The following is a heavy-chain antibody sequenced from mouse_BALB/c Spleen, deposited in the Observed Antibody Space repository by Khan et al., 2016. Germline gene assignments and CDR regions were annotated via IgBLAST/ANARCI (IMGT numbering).Heavy chain of an antibody. CDR3: ARPDEGSSRGFDY. Sequence: QIQLVQSGPELKKPGETVRISCKASGYTFTNYGMNWVKQAPGKGLKWMGWINTYTGEPTYADDFKGRFAFSLETSASTANLQINNLHNEDTATYFCARPDEGSSRGFDYWGEGTLVTVSA. V-gene: IGHV9-3-1*01. J-gene: IGHJ3*01. D-gene: IGHD1-1*01. CDR1: GYTFTNYG. CDR2: INTYTGEP.